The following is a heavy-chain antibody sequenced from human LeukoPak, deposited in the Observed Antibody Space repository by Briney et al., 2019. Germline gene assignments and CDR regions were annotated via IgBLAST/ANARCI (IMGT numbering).Heavy chain of an antibody. J-gene: IGHJ3*02. CDR3: AKDSADTEGAFDI. V-gene: IGHV3-30*18. D-gene: IGHD5-18*01. Sequence: GGSLRLSCAASGFIFRNYSMSWVRQTPGKGLEWVAVISYDGSNKYYADSVKGRFTISRDNSKNTLYLQMNSLRAEDTAVYYCAKDSADTEGAFDIWGQGTMVTVSS. CDR2: ISYDGSNK. CDR1: GFIFRNYS.